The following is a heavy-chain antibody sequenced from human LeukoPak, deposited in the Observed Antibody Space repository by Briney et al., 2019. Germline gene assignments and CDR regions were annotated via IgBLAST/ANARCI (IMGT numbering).Heavy chain of an antibody. CDR3: ARGRPGDYFDY. J-gene: IGHJ4*02. Sequence: ASVKVSCKASGYTFTGYFMHWVRQAPGQGLEWMGWINPNSGGTSYLQNFQGRVTMTRDTSISTAYMDLSRLRSDDMAVYYCARGRPGDYFDYWGQGTLVTVSS. CDR2: INPNSGGT. CDR1: GYTFTGYF. D-gene: IGHD6-25*01. V-gene: IGHV1-2*02.